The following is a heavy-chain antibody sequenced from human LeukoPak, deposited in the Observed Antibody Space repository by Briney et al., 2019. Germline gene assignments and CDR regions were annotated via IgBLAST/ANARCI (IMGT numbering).Heavy chain of an antibody. D-gene: IGHD3-10*01. CDR1: GGTFSSYA. Sequence: SVKVSCKASGGTFSSYAISWVRQAPGQGLEWMGGIIPIFGTANCAQKFQGRVTITTDESTSTAYMELSSLRSEDTAVYYCARDLAMVRGVMDYWGQGTLVTVSS. CDR3: ARDLAMVRGVMDY. CDR2: IIPIFGTA. V-gene: IGHV1-69*05. J-gene: IGHJ4*02.